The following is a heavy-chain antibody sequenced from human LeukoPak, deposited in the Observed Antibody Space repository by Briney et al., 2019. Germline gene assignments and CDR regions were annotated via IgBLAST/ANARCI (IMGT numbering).Heavy chain of an antibody. CDR2: IIPIFGTA. V-gene: IGHV1-69*13. Sequence: GASVKVSCKASGGTFSSYAISWVRQAPGQGLEWVGGIIPIFGTANYAQKFQGRVTITADESTSTAYMELSSLRSEDTAVYYCARDYGVNSPVFAYWGQGTLVTVSS. CDR3: ARDYGVNSPVFAY. D-gene: IGHD4-23*01. J-gene: IGHJ4*02. CDR1: GGTFSSYA.